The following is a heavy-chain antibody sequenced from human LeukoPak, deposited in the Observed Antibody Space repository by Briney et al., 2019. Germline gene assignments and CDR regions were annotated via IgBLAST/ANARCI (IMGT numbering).Heavy chain of an antibody. Sequence: PSQTLSLTCTVSGGSISSYYWSWIRQPPGRGLEWIGYIYYSGTTNYNPSLKSRVTISVDTSKNQFSLKLSSVTAADTAVYHCARGVYIAAAQYGYWGQGTLVTVSS. V-gene: IGHV4-59*01. J-gene: IGHJ4*02. CDR3: ARGVYIAAAQYGY. CDR2: IYYSGTT. CDR1: GGSISSYY. D-gene: IGHD6-13*01.